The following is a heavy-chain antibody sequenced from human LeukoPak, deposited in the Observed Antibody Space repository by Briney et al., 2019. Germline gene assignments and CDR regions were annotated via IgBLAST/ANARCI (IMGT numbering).Heavy chain of an antibody. D-gene: IGHD5-18*01. CDR3: ARGGGYSYGYAFDI. CDR2: IYYSGST. J-gene: IGHJ3*02. CDR1: GGSVSSGTYY. Sequence: SETLSLTCTVSGGSVSSGTYYWSWIRQPPGKGLEWIGYIYYSGSTNYNPSLKSRVTISVDTSKNQFSLKLSSVTAADTAVYYCARGGGYSYGYAFDIWGQGTMVTVSS. V-gene: IGHV4-61*01.